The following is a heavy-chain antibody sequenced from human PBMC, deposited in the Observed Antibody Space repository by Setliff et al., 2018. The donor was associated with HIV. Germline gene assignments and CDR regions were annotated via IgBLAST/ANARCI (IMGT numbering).Heavy chain of an antibody. V-gene: IGHV3-21*01. CDR1: GFTFSSYA. CDR3: ARATYYYDSSGYYFFDY. CDR2: TSSSSSYI. Sequence: LRLSCAASGFTFSSYAMSWVRQAPGKGLEWVSSTSSSSSYIYYADSVKGRFTISRDNAKNSLYLQMNSLRAEDTAVYYCARATYYYDSSGYYFFDYWGQGTLVTVSS. D-gene: IGHD3-22*01. J-gene: IGHJ4*02.